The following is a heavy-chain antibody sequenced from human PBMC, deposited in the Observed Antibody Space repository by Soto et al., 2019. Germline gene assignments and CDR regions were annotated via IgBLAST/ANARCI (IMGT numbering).Heavy chain of an antibody. V-gene: IGHV3-23*01. J-gene: IGHJ4*02. D-gene: IGHD6-19*01. CDR3: AKEYEYSSGWERIDY. CDR1: GFTFSSYA. CDR2: ISGSGGST. Sequence: EVQLLEAGGGLVQPGGSLRLSCAASGFTFSSYAMSWVRQAPGKGLEWVSAISGSGGSTYYADSVKGRFTISRDNSKNTLYLQMNSLRAEDKAVYYCAKEYEYSSGWERIDYWGQGTLVTVSS.